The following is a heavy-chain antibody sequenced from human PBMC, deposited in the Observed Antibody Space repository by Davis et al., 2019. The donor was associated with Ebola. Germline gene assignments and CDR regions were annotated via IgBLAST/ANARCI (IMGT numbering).Heavy chain of an antibody. Sequence: ASVQVSCKASAYTFISYAMHWVRQAPGQRLEWMGWINAGNGNTKYSQKFQGRVTITRDTSASTAYMELSSLRSEDTAVYYCARGYLLGAFDIWGQGTMVTVSS. CDR3: ARGYLLGAFDI. CDR2: INAGNGNT. D-gene: IGHD6-13*01. J-gene: IGHJ3*02. V-gene: IGHV1-3*01. CDR1: AYTFISYA.